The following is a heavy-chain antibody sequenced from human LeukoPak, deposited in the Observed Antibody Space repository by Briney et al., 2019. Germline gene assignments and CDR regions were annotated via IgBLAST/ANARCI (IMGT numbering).Heavy chain of an antibody. Sequence: ASVKVSYRASGYIFTRYGISWVRQAPGQGLVWMGCITAYNGNTIYAEKLQRRDTMTTDTSTRTVYIARRALRCGDTAVYYCARVAVAGTGTWLMDVGSKATTVTVSA. CDR3: ARVAVAGTGTWLMDV. V-gene: IGHV1-18*01. CDR2: ITAYNGNT. D-gene: IGHD6-13*01. J-gene: IGHJ6*04. CDR1: GYIFTRYG.